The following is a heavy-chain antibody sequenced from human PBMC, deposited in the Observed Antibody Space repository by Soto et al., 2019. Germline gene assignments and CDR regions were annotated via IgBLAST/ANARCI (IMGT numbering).Heavy chain of an antibody. J-gene: IGHJ4*02. D-gene: IGHD4-17*01. CDR3: ARDYGDYVFDY. Sequence: QVQLVQSGAEVKKPGASVKVSCKASGYTFTGYYMHWVRQAPGQGLEWMGWINPNSGGPNYAQKFQGWVTMTRDTSISTAYMELSRLRSDDTAVYYCARDYGDYVFDYWGQGTLVTVSS. CDR2: INPNSGGP. CDR1: GYTFTGYY. V-gene: IGHV1-2*04.